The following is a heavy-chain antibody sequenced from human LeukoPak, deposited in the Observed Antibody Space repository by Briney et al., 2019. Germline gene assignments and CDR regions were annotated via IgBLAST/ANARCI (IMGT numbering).Heavy chain of an antibody. Sequence: GSLRLSCAASGFTFSSYAMHWVRQAPGKGLEWVAVISYDGSNKYYADSVKGRFTISRDNSKNTLYLQMNSLRAEDTAVYYCAKDGDYGVLYYYYYMDVWGKGTTVTVSS. CDR3: AKDGDYGVLYYYYYMDV. D-gene: IGHD4-17*01. CDR1: GFTFSSYA. V-gene: IGHV3-30-3*01. CDR2: ISYDGSNK. J-gene: IGHJ6*03.